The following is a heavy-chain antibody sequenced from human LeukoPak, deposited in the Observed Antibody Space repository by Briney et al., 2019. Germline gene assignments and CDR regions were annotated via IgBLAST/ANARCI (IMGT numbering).Heavy chain of an antibody. CDR1: GFIFDDYA. Sequence: GGSLRLSCAGSGFIFDDYAINWVRQAPGMGLEWVSAITGSSGVTFYTDSVKGRFTISRDNSKNMVYLQMNSLRAEDTAVYYCARAVVPAANFNYWGQGTLVTVSS. J-gene: IGHJ4*02. V-gene: IGHV3-23*01. CDR2: ITGSSGVT. D-gene: IGHD2-2*01. CDR3: ARAVVPAANFNY.